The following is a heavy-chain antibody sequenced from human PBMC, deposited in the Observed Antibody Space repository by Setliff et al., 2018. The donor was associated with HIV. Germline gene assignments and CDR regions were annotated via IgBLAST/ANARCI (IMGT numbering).Heavy chain of an antibody. CDR1: GVSISNYY. D-gene: IGHD2-2*01. Sequence: SETLSLTCTVSGVSISNYYWSWIRQPAGKGLEWIGHIYTNGRTNYNPPLKSRVTITLDISKNQFSLKLTSVTAADTAVYYCARGGTSSNWFDPWGQGTLVTVSS. CDR2: IYTNGRT. V-gene: IGHV4-4*07. CDR3: ARGGTSSNWFDP. J-gene: IGHJ5*02.